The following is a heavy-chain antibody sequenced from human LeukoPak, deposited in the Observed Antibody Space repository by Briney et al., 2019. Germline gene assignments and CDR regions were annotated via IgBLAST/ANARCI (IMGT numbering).Heavy chain of an antibody. J-gene: IGHJ6*03. D-gene: IGHD3-10*01. CDR2: IIPIFGTA. CDR1: GGTFSSYA. CDR3: ARGGLYGSGSYHDYYYYMDV. V-gene: IGHV1-69*13. Sequence: GASVKVSCKASGGTFSSYAVSWVRQAPGQGLEWMGGIIPIFGTANYAQKFQGRVTITADESTSTAYMELSSLRSEDTAVYYCARGGLYGSGSYHDYYYYMDVWGKGTTVTISS.